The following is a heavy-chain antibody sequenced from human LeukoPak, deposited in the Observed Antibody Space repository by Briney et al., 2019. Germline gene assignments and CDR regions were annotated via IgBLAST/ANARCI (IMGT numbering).Heavy chain of an antibody. J-gene: IGHJ5*02. CDR1: GYTFTGYY. CDR2: INPNSGGT. D-gene: IGHD6-13*01. Sequence: ASVKVSCKASGYTFTGYYMHWVRQAPGRGLEWMGRINPNSGGTNYAQKFQGRVTMTRDTSISTAYMELSRLRSEDTAVYYCARDLFSPDEWAAGLPWGQGTLVTVSS. V-gene: IGHV1-2*06. CDR3: ARDLFSPDEWAAGLP.